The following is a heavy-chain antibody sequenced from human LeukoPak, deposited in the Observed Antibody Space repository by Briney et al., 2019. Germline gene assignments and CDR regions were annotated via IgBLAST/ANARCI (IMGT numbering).Heavy chain of an antibody. Sequence: PGGSLRLSCAASEFSVGSNYMTWVRQAPGKGLEWVSLIYSGGSTYYADSVKGRFTISRDNSKNTLYLQMNSLRAEDTAVYYCAKGGPRWLQFRFDYWGQGTLVTVSS. V-gene: IGHV3-66*01. CDR2: IYSGGST. CDR3: AKGGPRWLQFRFDY. CDR1: EFSVGSNY. D-gene: IGHD5-24*01. J-gene: IGHJ4*02.